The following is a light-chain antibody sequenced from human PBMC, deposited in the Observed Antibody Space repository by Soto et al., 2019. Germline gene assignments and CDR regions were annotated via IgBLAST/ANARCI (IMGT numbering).Light chain of an antibody. CDR3: SSYTTSSALV. Sequence: QSALTQPASVSGSPGQSITISCTGTSSDVGGYNYVSWYQQHPGKAPKLITYDVAIRPSGVSARFSGSKSGNTASLTISGLQAEDEADYYCSSYTTSSALVFGGGTKVTVL. CDR1: SSDVGGYNY. J-gene: IGLJ2*01. V-gene: IGLV2-14*03. CDR2: DVA.